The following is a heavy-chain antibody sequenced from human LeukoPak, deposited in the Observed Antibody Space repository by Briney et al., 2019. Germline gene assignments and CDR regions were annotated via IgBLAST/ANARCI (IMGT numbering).Heavy chain of an antibody. J-gene: IGHJ4*02. CDR1: GFTFDDYA. CDR3: ARDRNDDYGDYVES. V-gene: IGHV3-9*01. CDR2: ISWNSGSI. D-gene: IGHD4-17*01. Sequence: PGRSLRLSCAASGFTFDDYAMHWVRQAPGKGLEWVSGISWNSGSIGYADSVKGRFTISRDNAKNSLYLQMNSLRAEDTAVYYCARDRNDDYGDYVESWGQGTLVTVSS.